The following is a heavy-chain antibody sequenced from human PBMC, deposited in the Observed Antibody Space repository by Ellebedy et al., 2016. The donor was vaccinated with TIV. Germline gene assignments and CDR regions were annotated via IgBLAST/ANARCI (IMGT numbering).Heavy chain of an antibody. J-gene: IGHJ3*02. V-gene: IGHV3-21*01. CDR1: GFTFSSYS. CDR3: AREGSDDAFDI. CDR2: ISSSSSYI. Sequence: GESLKISCAASGFTFSSYSMNWVRQAPGKGLEWVSSISSSSSYIYYADSVKGRFTISRDNAKNSLYLQMNSLRAEDTAVYYCAREGSDDAFDIWGQGTMVTVSS. D-gene: IGHD1-26*01.